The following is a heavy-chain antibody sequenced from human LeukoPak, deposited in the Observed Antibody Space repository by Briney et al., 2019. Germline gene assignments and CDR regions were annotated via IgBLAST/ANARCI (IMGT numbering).Heavy chain of an antibody. V-gene: IGHV3-7*01. J-gene: IGHJ5*02. CDR1: GFTFSGYW. CDR2: INQDGSEK. Sequence: PGGSLRLSCAASGFTFSGYWMSWVRQAPGKGLEWVADINQDGSEKYSVDSVKGRFTISRDNAKNSLYLQMISLRAEDTAVYYCARTFDIVVVPAASSPNWFDPWGQGTLVTVSS. D-gene: IGHD2-2*01. CDR3: ARTFDIVVVPAASSPNWFDP.